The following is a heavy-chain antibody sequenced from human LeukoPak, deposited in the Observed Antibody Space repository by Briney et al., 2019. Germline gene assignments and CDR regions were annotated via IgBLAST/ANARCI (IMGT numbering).Heavy chain of an antibody. CDR2: IWCDGSNK. J-gene: IGHJ4*02. CDR1: GFTFSSYG. Sequence: GRSLRLSCAASGFTFSSYGMHWVRQAPGKGLEWVAVIWCDGSNKYYADSVKGRFTISRDNSKNTLYLQMNSLRAEDTAVYYCARDSREEQWLAYYFDYWGQGTLVTVSS. V-gene: IGHV3-33*01. D-gene: IGHD6-19*01. CDR3: ARDSREEQWLAYYFDY.